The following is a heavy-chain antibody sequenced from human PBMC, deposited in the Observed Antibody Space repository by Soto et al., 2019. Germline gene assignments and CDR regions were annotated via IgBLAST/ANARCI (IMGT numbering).Heavy chain of an antibody. Sequence: SETLSLTCTVAGGSISSGGYYWSWIRQHPGKGLEWIGYIYYSGSTYYNPSLKSRVTISVDASRNQFSLKLSSVTAADTAVYYCARELRFLEWPDYYGMDVWGQGTTVTVSS. J-gene: IGHJ6*02. CDR2: IYYSGST. CDR3: ARELRFLEWPDYYGMDV. D-gene: IGHD3-3*01. V-gene: IGHV4-31*03. CDR1: GGSISSGGYY.